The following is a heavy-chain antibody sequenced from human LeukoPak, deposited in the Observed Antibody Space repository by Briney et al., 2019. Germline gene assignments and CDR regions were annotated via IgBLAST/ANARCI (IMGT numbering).Heavy chain of an antibody. V-gene: IGHV3-53*01. Sequence: GGSLRLSCAASGFTISSNYMSWVRQAPGKGGEWVAVIYSGGSTYYTDSVKGRFTISIDNSKNTLYLQMNSLRAEDTAVYYCATAPPYYYDSSGERHHGSWGQGTLVTVSS. D-gene: IGHD3-22*01. J-gene: IGHJ5*02. CDR1: GFTISSNY. CDR3: ATAPPYYYDSSGERHHGS. CDR2: IYSGGST.